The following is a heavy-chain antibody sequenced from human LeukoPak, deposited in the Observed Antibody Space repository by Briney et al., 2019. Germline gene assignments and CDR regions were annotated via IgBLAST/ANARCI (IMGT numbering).Heavy chain of an antibody. J-gene: IGHJ6*04. Sequence: ASVKVSCKASGGTFSSYAISWVRQAPGQRLEWMGGIIPIFGTANYAQKFQGRVTITADESTSTAYMELSSLRSEDTAVYYCARHQLLSSPERYLDYGMDVWGKGTTVTVSS. CDR2: IIPIFGTA. D-gene: IGHD2-2*01. CDR1: GGTFSSYA. V-gene: IGHV1-69*13. CDR3: ARHQLLSSPERYLDYGMDV.